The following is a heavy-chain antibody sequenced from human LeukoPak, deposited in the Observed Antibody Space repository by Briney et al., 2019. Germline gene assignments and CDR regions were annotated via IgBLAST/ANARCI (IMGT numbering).Heavy chain of an antibody. CDR2: IYNGGST. V-gene: IGHV3-66*01. CDR3: ARASRWLAFDD. CDR1: GFSVSSNY. Sequence: QTGGSLRLSCAASGFSVSSNYMAWVRQAPGKGLEWVSVIYNGGSTKYGDSVKDRFTISRDNSKNTLHLQMNSLRAEDTALYYCARASRWLAFDDWGQGALVTVSA. J-gene: IGHJ4*02. D-gene: IGHD6-19*01.